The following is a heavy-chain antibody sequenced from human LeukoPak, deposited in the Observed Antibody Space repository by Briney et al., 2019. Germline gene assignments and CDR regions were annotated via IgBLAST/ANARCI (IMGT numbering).Heavy chain of an antibody. J-gene: IGHJ3*02. Sequence: PSETLSLTCTVSGGSISNSNYYWSWIRQHPGTGLEWIGYIFYSGSTHYNPSLKSRVTISVDTSKNQFSLKLSSVTAADTAVYYCAREGPEYSGYDWAPPGGFDIWGQGTMVTVSS. V-gene: IGHV4-31*03. D-gene: IGHD5-12*01. CDR3: AREGPEYSGYDWAPPGGFDI. CDR2: IFYSGST. CDR1: GGSISNSNYY.